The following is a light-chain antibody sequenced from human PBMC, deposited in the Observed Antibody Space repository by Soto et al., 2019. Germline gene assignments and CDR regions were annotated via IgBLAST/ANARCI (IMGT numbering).Light chain of an antibody. CDR3: AAWYARLTCPV. CDR2: SNN. V-gene: IGLV1-44*01. Sequence: QSVLTQPPSASGTPGQRVTISCSGSSSNIGSNTVNWYQQLPGTAPKLLIYSNNQRPSGVPDRFSGSKSGTSASLAISGLQSEDEADYYRAAWYARLTCPVFLPGPNVTVL. J-gene: IGLJ1*01. CDR1: SSNIGSNT.